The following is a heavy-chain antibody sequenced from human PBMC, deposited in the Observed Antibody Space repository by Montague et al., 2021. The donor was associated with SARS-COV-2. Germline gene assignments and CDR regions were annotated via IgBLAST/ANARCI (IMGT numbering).Heavy chain of an antibody. CDR2: IYYSGST. CDR3: ARVSLAAAATGSDY. CDR1: GGSVSSGGYY. D-gene: IGHD6-13*01. V-gene: IGHV4-61*08. Sequence: SETLSLTCTVSGGSVSSGGYYWSWIRQPPGKGLEWIGYIYYSGSTNYXXXLKSRVTISLDTSKNQFSLKLTSVTAADTAVYYCARVSLAAAATGSDYWGQGTLVTVSS. J-gene: IGHJ4*02.